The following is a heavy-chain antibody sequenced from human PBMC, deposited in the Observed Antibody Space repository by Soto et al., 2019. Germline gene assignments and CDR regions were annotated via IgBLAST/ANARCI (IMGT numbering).Heavy chain of an antibody. CDR3: TTDHHRGYFDY. D-gene: IGHD2-15*01. CDR1: VFTFINAW. Sequence: GGSLRLSCASSVFTFINAWMSWVRQAPGKGLEWVGRIKSKTDGGTTDYAAPVKGRFTISRDDSKNTLYLQMNSLKTEDTAVYYCTTDHHRGYFDYWGQGTLVTVSS. V-gene: IGHV3-15*01. CDR2: IKSKTDGGTT. J-gene: IGHJ4*02.